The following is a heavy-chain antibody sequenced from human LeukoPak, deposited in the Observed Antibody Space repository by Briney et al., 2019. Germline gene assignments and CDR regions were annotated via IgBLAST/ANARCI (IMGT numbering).Heavy chain of an antibody. CDR1: GGSISSDY. D-gene: IGHD2-8*01. CDR2: MWTRGST. Sequence: SETLSLTCTVSGGSISSDYWSWIRQPAGKGLEWIGRMWTRGSTNYNPSLKSRVSMSIGTTKKQFSLRLSSVTAADTAVYYCARDQSNALGRTSYDYWGQGTLVTVSS. J-gene: IGHJ4*02. CDR3: ARDQSNALGRTSYDY. V-gene: IGHV4-4*07.